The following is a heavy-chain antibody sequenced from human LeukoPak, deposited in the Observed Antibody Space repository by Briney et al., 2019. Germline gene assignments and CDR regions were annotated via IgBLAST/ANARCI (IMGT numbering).Heavy chain of an antibody. D-gene: IGHD6-19*01. CDR2: ISSSSSYI. V-gene: IGHV3-21*01. Sequence: GGSLRLSCAASGFTFSSYSMNWVRQAPGKGLEWVSSISSSSSYIYYADSLKGRFTISRDDAKNSLYLQMNSLRAEDTAVYYCARDYVAVAGLFDYWGQGTLVTVSS. CDR1: GFTFSSYS. J-gene: IGHJ4*02. CDR3: ARDYVAVAGLFDY.